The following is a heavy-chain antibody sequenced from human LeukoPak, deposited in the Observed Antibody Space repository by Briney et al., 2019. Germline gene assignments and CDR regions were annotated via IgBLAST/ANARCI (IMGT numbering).Heavy chain of an antibody. J-gene: IGHJ4*02. D-gene: IGHD3-10*01. Sequence: GGSLRLSCAASGFTFRSNYMSWVRQAPGKGLEWVSLIFNDGSTYYADSVKARFTISSDNSMDTLYLQMNSLRVEDTAVYYCANTMVRGVITPFDYWGQGTLVTVSS. CDR2: IFNDGST. V-gene: IGHV3-66*01. CDR1: GFTFRSNY. CDR3: ANTMVRGVITPFDY.